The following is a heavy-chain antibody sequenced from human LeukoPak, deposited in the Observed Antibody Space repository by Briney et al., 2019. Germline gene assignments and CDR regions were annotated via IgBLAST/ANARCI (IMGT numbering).Heavy chain of an antibody. Sequence: GGSLRLSCAASGFTFSSYAMHWVRQAPGKGLEWVAVISYDGSNKYYADSVKGRFTISRDNSKNTLYLQMNSLRAEDTAVYYCAKVPYSSARGWAFDIWGQGTMVTVSS. CDR3: AKVPYSSARGWAFDI. J-gene: IGHJ3*02. V-gene: IGHV3-30-3*01. D-gene: IGHD6-25*01. CDR1: GFTFSSYA. CDR2: ISYDGSNK.